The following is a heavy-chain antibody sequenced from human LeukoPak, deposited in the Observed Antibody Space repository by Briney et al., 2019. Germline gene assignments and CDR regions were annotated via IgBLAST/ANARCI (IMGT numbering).Heavy chain of an antibody. D-gene: IGHD2-2*01. CDR2: ISAYNGNT. Sequence: ASVKVSCTASGYTFTSYGISWVRQAPGQGLEWMGWISAYNGNTNYAQKLQGRVTMTTDTSTSTAYMELRSLRSDDTAVYYCARRYCSSTSCPSYYYYGMDVWGQGTTVTVSS. J-gene: IGHJ6*02. CDR1: GYTFTSYG. CDR3: ARRYCSSTSCPSYYYYGMDV. V-gene: IGHV1-18*01.